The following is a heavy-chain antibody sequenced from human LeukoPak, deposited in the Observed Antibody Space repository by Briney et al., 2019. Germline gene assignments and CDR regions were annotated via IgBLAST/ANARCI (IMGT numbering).Heavy chain of an antibody. CDR2: ISGSGGNT. J-gene: IGHJ4*02. V-gene: IGHV3-23*01. D-gene: IGHD5-18*01. CDR3: VKVRGYSYGSPFDY. Sequence: GGSLRLSCAASGFTFSNYAMSWVRQAPGKGLEWVSVISGSGGNTYYADSVKGRFTISRDNSKNTLYLQMNSLRAEDTAVYYCVKVRGYSYGSPFDYWGQGTLVTVSS. CDR1: GFTFSNYA.